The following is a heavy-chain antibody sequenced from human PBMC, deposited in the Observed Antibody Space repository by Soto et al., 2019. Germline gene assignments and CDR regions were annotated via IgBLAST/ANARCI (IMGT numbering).Heavy chain of an antibody. CDR2: IYYSGST. Sequence: QVQLQESGPGLVKPSETLSLTCTVSGGSISSYYWSWIRQPPGKGLEWIGYIYYSGSTNYNPSLKSRDTISVDTSKNQFSLKLSSVTAADTAVYYCASSRGGYFDNWGQGTLVTVSS. D-gene: IGHD3-10*01. CDR3: ASSRGGYFDN. CDR1: GGSISSYY. V-gene: IGHV4-59*08. J-gene: IGHJ4*02.